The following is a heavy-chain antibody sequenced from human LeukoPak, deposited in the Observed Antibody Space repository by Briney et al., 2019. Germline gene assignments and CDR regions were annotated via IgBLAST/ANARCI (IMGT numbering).Heavy chain of an antibody. CDR2: IYPGDSDT. D-gene: IGHD3-22*01. J-gene: IGHJ5*02. CDR1: GYSFTSYW. CDR3: ARLTYYYDSSGPPISNWFDP. V-gene: IGHV5-51*01. Sequence: GESLKISCKGSGYSFTSYWIGWVRQMPGKGLEWMGIIYPGDSDTRYSPSFQGQVTISADKSISTAYLQWSSLKASDTAMYYCARLTYYYDSSGPPISNWFDPRGQGTLVTVSS.